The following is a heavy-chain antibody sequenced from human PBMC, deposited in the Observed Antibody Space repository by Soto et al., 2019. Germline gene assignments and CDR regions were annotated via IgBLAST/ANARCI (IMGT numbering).Heavy chain of an antibody. Sequence: QEQLVESGGGVVQPGRSLRLSCAASGFSFNNYGMHWVRQAPGKGLEWVAVISYDGSNKYYADSVKGRFTISRDSSKSTLYLQMNSLRAEDTAFYYCARRSGADKQWLNLYWDFDLWGRGSLVTVSS. V-gene: IGHV3-30*03. J-gene: IGHJ2*01. CDR3: ARRSGADKQWLNLYWDFDL. CDR1: GFSFNNYG. D-gene: IGHD6-19*01. CDR2: ISYDGSNK.